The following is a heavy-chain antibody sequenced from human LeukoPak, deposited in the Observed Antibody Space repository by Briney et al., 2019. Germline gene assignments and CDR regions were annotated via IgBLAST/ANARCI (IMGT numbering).Heavy chain of an antibody. CDR3: ARHLPAASYYYGMDV. CDR1: GGSISSYY. CDR2: IYYSGST. J-gene: IGHJ6*02. D-gene: IGHD2-2*01. V-gene: IGHV4-59*08. Sequence: SETLPLTCTVSGGSISSYYWSWIRQPPGKGLEWIGYIYYSGSTNYNPSLKSRVSISIDTSKNQFSLKLSSVTAADTAVYYCARHLPAASYYYGMDVWGQATMVTVSS.